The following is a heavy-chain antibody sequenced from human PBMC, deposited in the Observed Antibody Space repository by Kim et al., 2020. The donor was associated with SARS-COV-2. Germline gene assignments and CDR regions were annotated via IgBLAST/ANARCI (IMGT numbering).Heavy chain of an antibody. Sequence: HYVDSVGGRFTISRDNSKKAIFLQMNSLTPDDTAVYYCARRDFWSTYPFDYWGHGTLVTVSS. D-gene: IGHD3-3*01. J-gene: IGHJ4*01. V-gene: IGHV3-30*01. CDR3: ARRDFWSTYPFDY.